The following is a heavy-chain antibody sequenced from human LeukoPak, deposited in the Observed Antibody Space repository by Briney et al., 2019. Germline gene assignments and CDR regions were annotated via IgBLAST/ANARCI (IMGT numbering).Heavy chain of an antibody. J-gene: IGHJ4*02. CDR1: GGSISNWY. D-gene: IGHD3-22*01. CDR2: IYTSGST. CDR3: GREGGGDYYDSSGYYYLGAIDY. Sequence: SETLSLTCTVSGGSISNWYWSWIRQPAGKGLEWIGHIYTSGSTNYNPSLKSRVTMSVDTSKNQFSLKLSSVTAADTAVYYCGREGGGDYYDSSGYYYLGAIDYWGQGTLVTVSS. V-gene: IGHV4-4*07.